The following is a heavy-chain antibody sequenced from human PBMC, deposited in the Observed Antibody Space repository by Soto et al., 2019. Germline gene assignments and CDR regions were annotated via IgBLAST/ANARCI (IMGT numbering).Heavy chain of an antibody. D-gene: IGHD6-19*01. V-gene: IGHV3-23*01. Sequence: GGSLRLSCAASGFTFSSYAMSWVRQAPGKGLEWVSGISGSGGSTYYGDSVKGRFTISRDNSKNTLYLQMNSLRAEDTAVYYCAKVSSSGWDHFDYWGQGTLVTVSS. CDR3: AKVSSSGWDHFDY. J-gene: IGHJ4*02. CDR2: ISGSGGST. CDR1: GFTFSSYA.